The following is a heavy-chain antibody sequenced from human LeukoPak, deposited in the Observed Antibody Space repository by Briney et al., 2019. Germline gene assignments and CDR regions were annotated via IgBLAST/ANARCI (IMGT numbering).Heavy chain of an antibody. D-gene: IGHD1-26*01. V-gene: IGHV4-34*01. CDR1: GGSFSGYY. CDR3: ARGRRSIVGATTRFDY. Sequence: SETLSLTCAVYGGSFSGYYWSWIRQPPGKGLEWIGETNHSGSTNYNPSLKSRVTISVDTSKNQFSLKLSSVTAADTAVYYCARGRRSIVGATTRFDYWGQGTLVTVSS. J-gene: IGHJ4*02. CDR2: TNHSGST.